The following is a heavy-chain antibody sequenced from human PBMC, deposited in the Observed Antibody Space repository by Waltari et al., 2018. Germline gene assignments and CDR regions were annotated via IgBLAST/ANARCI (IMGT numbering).Heavy chain of an antibody. Sequence: EVQLLESGGGLVQPGGSLRLSCAASGIIFNNFAINWVRLAPGRGLDCVSAITVSDDTFYADSVMGRFTVSRDTSKNTVYLQMNGLRAEDTAIYYCAKPFYNWDDPLHSWGQGTLVAVSS. V-gene: IGHV3-23*01. D-gene: IGHD1-20*01. CDR2: ITVSDDT. J-gene: IGHJ4*02. CDR3: AKPFYNWDDPLHS. CDR1: GIIFNNFA.